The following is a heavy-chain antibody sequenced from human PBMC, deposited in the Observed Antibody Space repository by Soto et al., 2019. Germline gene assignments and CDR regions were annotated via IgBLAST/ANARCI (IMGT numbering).Heavy chain of an antibody. CDR1: GGSISSSSYY. V-gene: IGHV4-39*01. J-gene: IGHJ4*02. D-gene: IGHD6-13*01. Sequence: TLSLTCTVSGGSISSSSYYWGWIRQPPGKGLEWIGSIYYSGSTYYNPSLKSRVTISVDTSKNQFSLKLSSVTAADTAVYYCALIAAADDSDYWGQGTLVTVSS. CDR2: IYYSGST. CDR3: ALIAAADDSDY.